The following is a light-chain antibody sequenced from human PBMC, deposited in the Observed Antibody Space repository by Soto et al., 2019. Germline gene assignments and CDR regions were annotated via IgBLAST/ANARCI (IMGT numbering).Light chain of an antibody. J-gene: IGLJ3*02. CDR3: SSYTTSSTQV. CDR2: EVN. Sequence: QYALTQPASVSGSPGQSITISCAGTSSDVGGYNYVSWYQQHPGKAPKLMIYEVNYRPSGVSDRFSGSKSGNTASLTISGRQAEDEADYYCSSYTTSSTQVFGGVTKFTVL. V-gene: IGLV2-14*01. CDR1: SSDVGGYNY.